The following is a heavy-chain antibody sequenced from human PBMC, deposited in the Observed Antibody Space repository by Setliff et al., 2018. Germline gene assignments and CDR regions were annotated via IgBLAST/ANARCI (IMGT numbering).Heavy chain of an antibody. V-gene: IGHV4-34*01. CDR1: GGTFSDYY. J-gene: IGHJ6*03. CDR2: INHSGTT. CDR3: ARDRSTVIRGVTSFFYYYMDV. D-gene: IGHD3-10*01. Sequence: SETLSLTCAAYGGTFSDYYWTWIRQPPGKGLEWIGEINHSGTTNYHPSLRSRAAISVDPSKNQLSLKLRSVTAADTAVYYCARDRSTVIRGVTSFFYYYMDVWGGGTTVTVSS.